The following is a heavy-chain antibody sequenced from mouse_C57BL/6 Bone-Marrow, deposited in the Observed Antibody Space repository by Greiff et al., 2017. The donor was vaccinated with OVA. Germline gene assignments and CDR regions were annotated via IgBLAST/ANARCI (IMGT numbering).Heavy chain of an antibody. J-gene: IGHJ3*01. CDR2: IHPNSGST. V-gene: IGHV1-64*01. Sequence: QVQLQQPGAELVKPGASVKLSCKASGYTFTSYWMHWVKQRPGQGLEWIGMIHPNSGSTNYNEKFKSKATLTVDKSSSTAYMQLSSLTSEGSAVYYCARRFIYYYGSSYVNWFAYWGQGTLVTVSA. CDR3: ARRFIYYYGSSYVNWFAY. D-gene: IGHD1-1*01. CDR1: GYTFTSYW.